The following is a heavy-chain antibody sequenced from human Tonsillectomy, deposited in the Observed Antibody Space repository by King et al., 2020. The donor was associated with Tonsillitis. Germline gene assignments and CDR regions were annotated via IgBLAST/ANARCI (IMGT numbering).Heavy chain of an antibody. V-gene: IGHV3-15*01. CDR1: GFAFSNTW. Sequence: VQLVESGGGLVKPGGSLRLSCAASGFAFSNTWMSWVRQAPGRGLEWVGRITSRPDGGTTDYAAPVKGRFTISRDDEKKTVFLQMISLKIEDTAVYYCTSDLGYCSGISCYIVFGGQGTLVTVSS. D-gene: IGHD2-2*02. J-gene: IGHJ4*02. CDR3: TSDLGYCSGISCYIVF. CDR2: ITSRPDGGTT.